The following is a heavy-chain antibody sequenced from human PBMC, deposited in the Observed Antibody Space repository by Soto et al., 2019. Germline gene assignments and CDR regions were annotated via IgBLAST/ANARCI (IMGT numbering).Heavy chain of an antibody. V-gene: IGHV3-23*01. D-gene: IGHD5-18*01. J-gene: IGHJ4*02. CDR2: ISGSGGST. CDR3: ATRSWIHLWPDY. Sequence: EVQLLESGGGLVQPGGSLRLSCAASGFTYSAYAMSWVRQAPGRGLEWVSAISGSGGSTYYADSVKGRFTISRDNSKNTLFLQMDSLRADDTAVHYCATRSWIHLWPDYWGQGTLVTVSS. CDR1: GFTYSAYA.